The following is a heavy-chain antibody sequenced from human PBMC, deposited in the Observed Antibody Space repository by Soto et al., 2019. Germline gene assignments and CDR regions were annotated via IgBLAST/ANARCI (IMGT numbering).Heavy chain of an antibody. CDR3: AKARYFGNPHHYSYYMDV. J-gene: IGHJ6*03. Sequence: PGGSLRLSCAASGFTFSSYAMSWVRQAPGKGLEWVSAISGSGGSTYYADSVKGRFTISRDNSKNTLYLQMNSLRAEDTAVYYCAKARYFGNPHHYSYYMDVWGTGTTVTVSS. V-gene: IGHV3-23*01. CDR1: GFTFSSYA. CDR2: ISGSGGST. D-gene: IGHD3-10*01.